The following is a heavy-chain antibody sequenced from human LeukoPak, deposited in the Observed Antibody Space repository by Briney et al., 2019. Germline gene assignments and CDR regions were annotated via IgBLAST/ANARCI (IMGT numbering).Heavy chain of an antibody. CDR3: ARGQYYYGSGSYNYYYGMDV. D-gene: IGHD3-10*01. CDR2: ISSSGITI. V-gene: IGHV3-11*01. CDR1: GFTFSDYY. Sequence: GGSLRLSCAASGFTFSDYYMSWIRQAPGKGLEWVSYISSSGITIYYADSVKGRFTISRDNAKNSLYLQMNSLRAEDTAVYYCARGQYYYGSGSYNYYYGMDVWGQGTTVTVSS. J-gene: IGHJ6*02.